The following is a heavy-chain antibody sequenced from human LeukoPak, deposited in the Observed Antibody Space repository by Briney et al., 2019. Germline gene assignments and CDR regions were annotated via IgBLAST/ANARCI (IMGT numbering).Heavy chain of an antibody. CDR1: GYTFTAYY. V-gene: IGHV1-2*02. Sequence: GASVKVSCKASGYTFTAYYMHWVRQAPGQGLEWMGWINPNSGGTNYAQKFQGRVTITRDTSISTAYMELSRLRSDDTAVYYCARDVGRLVIVGATGHFDYWGQGTLVTVSS. D-gene: IGHD1-26*01. CDR3: ARDVGRLVIVGATGHFDY. J-gene: IGHJ4*02. CDR2: INPNSGGT.